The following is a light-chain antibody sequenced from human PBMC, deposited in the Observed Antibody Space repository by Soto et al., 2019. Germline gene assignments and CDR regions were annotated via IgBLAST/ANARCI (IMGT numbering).Light chain of an antibody. Sequence: EIVLTQSPGTLSLSPGERATLSCRASQSVSSSYLAWYQQKPGQAPRLLIYGASIRATGIPDRFSGSGSGKDFTFTISRLEPEDFAVYYCQQYGNSPRTFGQGTKVEIK. CDR3: QQYGNSPRT. CDR2: GAS. J-gene: IGKJ1*01. CDR1: QSVSSSY. V-gene: IGKV3-20*01.